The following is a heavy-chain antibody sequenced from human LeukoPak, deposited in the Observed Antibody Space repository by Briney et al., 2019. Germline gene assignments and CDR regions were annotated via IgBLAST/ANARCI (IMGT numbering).Heavy chain of an antibody. CDR2: INHRGST. J-gene: IGHJ4*02. Sequence: SETLSLTCAVYGGSFSGYYWRWIRQPPGKGLEWIGEINHRGSTKNNPSLKSRVTISVDTSKNQFSLKLSSVTAADTAVYYCARPNTPKTHTISGVVGSLDYGGKGPLVTVSS. CDR1: GGSFSGYY. V-gene: IGHV4-34*01. D-gene: IGHD3-3*01. CDR3: ARPNTPKTHTISGVVGSLDY.